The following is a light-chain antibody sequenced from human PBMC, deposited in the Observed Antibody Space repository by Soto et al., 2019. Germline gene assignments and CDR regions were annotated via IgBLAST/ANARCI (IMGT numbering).Light chain of an antibody. Sequence: VMTQSPATLSVSPGERATLFCRASQNIDSNLAWCQQKPGQAPRLLIYGASSRAIGIPARFSGSQSGTEFTLTISSLQSEDFAVYYCQHYYNWPRTFGQGTKVDIK. CDR2: GAS. CDR1: QNIDSN. V-gene: IGKV3-15*01. CDR3: QHYYNWPRT. J-gene: IGKJ1*01.